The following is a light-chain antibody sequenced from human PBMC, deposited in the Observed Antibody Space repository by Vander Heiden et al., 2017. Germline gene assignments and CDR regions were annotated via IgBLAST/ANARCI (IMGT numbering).Light chain of an antibody. J-gene: IGKJ5*01. V-gene: IGKV3-20*01. CDR1: QSVSSSY. CDR3: QQYGSS. CDR2: GAS. Sequence: EIVLTQSPGTLSLSPGQRATLSCRASQSVSSSYLAWYQQKPGQAPRLLIYGASRRATGIPERLSGRGSGTDFTLTISRLETEDFAVYYCQQYGSSFGQGTRLEIK.